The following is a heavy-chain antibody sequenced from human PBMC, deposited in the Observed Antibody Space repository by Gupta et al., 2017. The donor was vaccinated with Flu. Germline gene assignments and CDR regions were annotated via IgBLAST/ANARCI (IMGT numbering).Heavy chain of an antibody. CDR2: VYSDGST. CDR1: GVSKGSASLY. V-gene: IGHV4-61*02. Sequence: QVRLQESGPELVRPSETLSLTCTVSGVSKGSASLYWSWIRQSARKGLEWIGRVYSDGSTKYNPSLTGRVTMSLDTPNNQFSLKLRSLAPGDTAVYYCARDYGNRAGDAFDIWSQGRLVTVS. D-gene: IGHD3-10*01. J-gene: IGHJ3*02. CDR3: ARDYGNRAGDAFDI.